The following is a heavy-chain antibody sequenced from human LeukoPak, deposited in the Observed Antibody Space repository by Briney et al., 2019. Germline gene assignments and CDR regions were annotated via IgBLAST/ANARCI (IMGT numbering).Heavy chain of an antibody. D-gene: IGHD4-23*01. CDR2: IRYDGSNK. CDR1: GFTFSSYG. V-gene: IGHV3-30*02. Sequence: GGSLRLSCAASGFTFSSYGMHWVRQAPGKGLEWVAFIRYDGSNKYYADSVKGRFTISRDNAKNSLYLQMNSLRAEDTALYYCAKDPDYVGLGWFDPWGQGTLVTVSS. J-gene: IGHJ5*02. CDR3: AKDPDYVGLGWFDP.